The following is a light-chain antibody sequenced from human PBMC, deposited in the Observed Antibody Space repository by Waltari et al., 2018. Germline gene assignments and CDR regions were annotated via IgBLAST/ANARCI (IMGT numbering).Light chain of an antibody. CDR1: QSVRSTY. V-gene: IGKV3-20*01. CDR3: QQYGTSPYT. CDR2: GAS. J-gene: IGKJ2*01. Sequence: EIVLTQSPGTLSLSPGERVTLSCRASQSVRSTYLAWYQQKPGQAPRLLIYGASTRATGIPDRFSGSVSVTDFTLTISRLEPEDFAVYYCQQYGTSPYTFGQGTKLEI.